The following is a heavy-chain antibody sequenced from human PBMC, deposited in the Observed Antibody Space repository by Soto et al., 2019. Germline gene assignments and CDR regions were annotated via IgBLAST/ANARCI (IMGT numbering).Heavy chain of an antibody. CDR1: GYTFTGYY. Sequence: GASVKVSCKASGYTFTGYYMHWVRPAPGQGLEWMGWINPNSGGTNYAQKFQGWVTMTRDTSISTAYMEPSRLRSDDTAVYYCARVAKAVAGPYYYYYGMDVWGHGTTVTVSS. D-gene: IGHD6-19*01. V-gene: IGHV1-2*04. CDR2: INPNSGGT. J-gene: IGHJ6*02. CDR3: ARVAKAVAGPYYYYYGMDV.